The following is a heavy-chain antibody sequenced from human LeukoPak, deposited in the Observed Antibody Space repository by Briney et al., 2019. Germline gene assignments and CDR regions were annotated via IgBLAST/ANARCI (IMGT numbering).Heavy chain of an antibody. CDR3: ATCSGGRCYSKGFDY. CDR1: EFSFSSYW. D-gene: IGHD2-15*01. CDR2: ISTDGSET. Sequence: PRGSLRLSCAASEFSFSSYWMHCVRQAPGKGLVWVSCISTDGSETRYADSVKGRFTISRDNAKNTLYLQMNSLTAEDTAVYYCATCSGGRCYSKGFDYWGQGTLVTVSS. V-gene: IGHV3-74*01. J-gene: IGHJ4*02.